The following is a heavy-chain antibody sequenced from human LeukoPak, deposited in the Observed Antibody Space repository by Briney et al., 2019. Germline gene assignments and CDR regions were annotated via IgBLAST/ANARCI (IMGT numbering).Heavy chain of an antibody. D-gene: IGHD2-15*01. CDR1: GYTFTSNY. J-gene: IGHJ5*02. CDR2: IYPRDGST. V-gene: IGHV1-46*01. Sequence: ASVKVSCKASGYTFTSNYIHWVRQAPGQGLEWMGMIYPRDGSTSYAQKFQGRVTMTRDTSTSTVYMELSSLRSEDTAVYYCARVGGSCADGFDPWGQGTLVTVSS. CDR3: ARVGGSCADGFDP.